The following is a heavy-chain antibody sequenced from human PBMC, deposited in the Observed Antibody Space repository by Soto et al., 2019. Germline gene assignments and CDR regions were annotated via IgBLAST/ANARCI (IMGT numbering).Heavy chain of an antibody. V-gene: IGHV4-39*01. J-gene: IGHJ4*02. CDR2: IYYSGST. CDR1: GGSISRSSYY. D-gene: IGHD4-17*01. Sequence: SETLSLTCTVSGGSISRSSYYWGWIRQPPGKGLEWIGSIYYSGSTYYNPSLKSRVTISVDTSKNQFSLKLSSVTAADTAVYYCARHEDDYGVYFDYWGQGTLVTVSS. CDR3: ARHEDDYGVYFDY.